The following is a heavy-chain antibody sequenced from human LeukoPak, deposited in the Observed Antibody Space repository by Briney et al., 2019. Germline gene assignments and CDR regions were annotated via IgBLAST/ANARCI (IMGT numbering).Heavy chain of an antibody. Sequence: ASVKVSCKASGYTFTSYGISWVRQSPGLGLEWMGWISAYNGNTNYAQKLQGRVTMTTDTSTSTAYMELRSLRSDDTAVYYCARDSYYDILTHLDYWGQGTLVTVSS. CDR1: GYTFTSYG. CDR2: ISAYNGNT. CDR3: ARDSYYDILTHLDY. J-gene: IGHJ4*02. V-gene: IGHV1-18*04. D-gene: IGHD3-9*01.